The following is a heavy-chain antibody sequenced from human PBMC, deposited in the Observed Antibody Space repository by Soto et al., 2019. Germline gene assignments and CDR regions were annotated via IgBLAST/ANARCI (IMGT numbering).Heavy chain of an antibody. CDR2: INSDGARI. V-gene: IGHV3-74*03. D-gene: IGHD1-1*01. CDR1: GITFTHYR. Sequence: GVLIVSCAASGITFTHYRIHWVRQPPGKGLEWVGRINSDGARIEYGDSVKGRFTISRDNAHNMVFLQMNSLTDEDSGVYFCAREGDWNYVQDLWGQRTLVTVSS. J-gene: IGHJ4*02. CDR3: AREGDWNYVQDL.